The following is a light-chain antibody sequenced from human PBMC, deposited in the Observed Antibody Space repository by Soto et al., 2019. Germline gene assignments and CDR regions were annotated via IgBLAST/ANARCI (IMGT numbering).Light chain of an antibody. CDR3: SAHGGTNPYV. CDR1: ASDIGGYTF. V-gene: IGLV2-8*01. J-gene: IGLJ1*01. Sequence: QSALTQPPSASGSPGQSVAISCTGTASDIGGYTFVSWYQQHPGKAPKLFIYDVNKRPSGVPDRFSGSKSGNTASLTVSRLQAEDEADYYCSAHGGTNPYVFGTGTKVTVL. CDR2: DVN.